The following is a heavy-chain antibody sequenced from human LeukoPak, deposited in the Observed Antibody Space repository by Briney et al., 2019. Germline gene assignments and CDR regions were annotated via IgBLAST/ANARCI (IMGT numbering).Heavy chain of an antibody. D-gene: IGHD6-19*01. J-gene: IGHJ6*03. CDR3: ARGPVHGGWPHYYYYYYMDV. V-gene: IGHV4-4*02. CDR2: IYHSGST. CDR1: GGSISSSNW. Sequence: PSGTLSLTCAVSGGSISSSNWWSWVRQPPGKGLEWIGEIYHSGSTNYNPSLKSRVTISVDKSKNQFSLKLSSVTAADTAVYYCARGPVHGGWPHYYYYYYMDVWGKGTTVTVSS.